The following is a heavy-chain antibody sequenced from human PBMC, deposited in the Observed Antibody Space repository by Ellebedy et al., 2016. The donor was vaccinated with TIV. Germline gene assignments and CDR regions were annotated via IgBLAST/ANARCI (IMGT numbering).Heavy chain of an antibody. CDR1: GFSFRNYW. J-gene: IGHJ5*02. CDR2: IYQDGSEK. Sequence: GESLKISCAASGFSFRNYWMGWVRPAPGKGLEWVANIYQDGSEKYYVDSVKGRFTISRDNAKNSLYLQLNSLRVEDTAVYFCARRGSYGDYAVQVNNWFDRWGQGTLVTVSS. CDR3: ARRGSYGDYAVQVNNWFDR. D-gene: IGHD4-17*01. V-gene: IGHV3-7*01.